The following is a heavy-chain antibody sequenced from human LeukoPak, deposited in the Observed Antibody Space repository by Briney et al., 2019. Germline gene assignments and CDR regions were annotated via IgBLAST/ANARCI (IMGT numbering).Heavy chain of an antibody. CDR3: ARAGGADSPQDLDY. Sequence: PSETLSLTCAVYGTSLSSHCWSWIRQPPEKGLEWVGEINHSGSTNYNPSLKSRVTISVDTSKNQFSLRLTSVTSADTAVYYCARAGGADSPQDLDYWGQGILVTVSS. J-gene: IGHJ4*02. CDR2: INHSGST. CDR1: GTSLSSHC. D-gene: IGHD3-22*01. V-gene: IGHV4-34*01.